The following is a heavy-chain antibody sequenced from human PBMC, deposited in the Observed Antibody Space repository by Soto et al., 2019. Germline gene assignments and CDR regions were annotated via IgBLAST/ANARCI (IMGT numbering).Heavy chain of an antibody. CDR3: GKLVIGYCSGNTCDDY. Sequence: VQLLESGGGLIQPGGSLRLSCAASGFTFSYGIHWLRQAPGKGLEWVAYISYDSSNKFYGDSVKGRFTISRDNSKNTQFLQVNSLRSEETAVYYCGKLVIGYCSGNTCDDYWGQGTLVAVSS. V-gene: IGHV3-30*18. CDR1: GFTFSYG. J-gene: IGHJ4*02. CDR2: ISYDSSNK. D-gene: IGHD2-15*01.